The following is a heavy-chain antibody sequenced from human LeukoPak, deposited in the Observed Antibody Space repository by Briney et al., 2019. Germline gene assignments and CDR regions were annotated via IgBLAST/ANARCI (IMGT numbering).Heavy chain of an antibody. V-gene: IGHV1-2*02. D-gene: IGHD3-22*01. J-gene: IGHJ4*02. CDR1: VYTFTGYY. CDR3: ARTPPEYYYDSSGYLLDY. CDR2: INPNSGGT. Sequence: GASVKVSCKASVYTFTGYYMHWVRQAPGQGLEWMGWINPNSGGTNYAQKFQGRVTMTRDTSISTAYMELSRLRSDDTAVYYCARTPPEYYYDSSGYLLDYWGQGTLVTVSS.